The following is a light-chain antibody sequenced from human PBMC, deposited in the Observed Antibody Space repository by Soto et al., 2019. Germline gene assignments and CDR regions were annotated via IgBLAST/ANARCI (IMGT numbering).Light chain of an antibody. CDR3: NSHTSSSTYV. V-gene: IGLV2-14*01. Sequence: QSALTQPASVSGSPGQSITISCTETSSDVGGYNYVSWYQQHPGKAPKLVIYDVSNRPSGVSNRFSGSKSGNTASLTISGLQAEDEADYYCNSHTSSSTYVFGTGTKLTVL. J-gene: IGLJ1*01. CDR2: DVS. CDR1: SSDVGGYNY.